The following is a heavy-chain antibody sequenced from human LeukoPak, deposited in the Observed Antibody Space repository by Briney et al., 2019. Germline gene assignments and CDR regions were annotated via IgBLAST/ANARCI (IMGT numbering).Heavy chain of an antibody. CDR2: INPNSGVT. CDR1: GYTFSTYV. D-gene: IGHD1-26*01. CDR3: TSRPHIIIVGGPGTFDY. J-gene: IGHJ4*02. V-gene: IGHV1-2*02. Sequence: ASVKVSCKASGYTFSTYVITWVRQAPGQGLEWMGWINPNSGVTNYAQKFQGRVTMTRDTSITTAYMELSSLRSDDTAVYYCTSRPHIIIVGGPGTFDYWGQGTLVTVSS.